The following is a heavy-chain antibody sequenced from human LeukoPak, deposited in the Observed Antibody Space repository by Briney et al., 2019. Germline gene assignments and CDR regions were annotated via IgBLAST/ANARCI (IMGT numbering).Heavy chain of an antibody. J-gene: IGHJ5*02. D-gene: IGHD3-16*01. Sequence: SQTLSLTCTVSGGSISSGGYYWSWIRQHPGKGLEWIGYIYYSGSTYYNPSLKSRVTISVDTSKNQFSLKLSSVTAAATAVYYCARELEYYDYIWGINWFDPWGQGTLVTVSS. CDR2: IYYSGST. CDR1: GGSISSGGYY. V-gene: IGHV4-31*03. CDR3: ARELEYYDYIWGINWFDP.